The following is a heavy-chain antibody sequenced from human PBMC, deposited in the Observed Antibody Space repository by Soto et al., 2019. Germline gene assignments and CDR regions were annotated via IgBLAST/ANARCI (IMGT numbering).Heavy chain of an antibody. J-gene: IGHJ6*02. CDR1: GFTFSSYG. CDR2: IWYDGSNK. Sequence: QVQLVESGGGVVQPGRSLRLSCAASGFTFSSYGMHWVRQAPGKGLEWGAVIWYDGSNKYYADSVKGRFTISRDNSKNTLYLQMNSLRAEDTAVYYCASYYNRDYYYYGMDVWGQGTTVTVSS. D-gene: IGHD3-10*01. V-gene: IGHV3-33*01. CDR3: ASYYNRDYYYYGMDV.